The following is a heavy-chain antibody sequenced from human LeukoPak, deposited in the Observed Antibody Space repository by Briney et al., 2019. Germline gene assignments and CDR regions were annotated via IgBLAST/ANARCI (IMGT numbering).Heavy chain of an antibody. V-gene: IGHV4-38-2*01. CDR3: ARNISLGRDTTMVTVFDY. Sequence: SETLSLTCAVSGYSISSGYYWGWIRQPPGKGLEWIGSIYHSGSTVYSPSLKSRVTISVDTSKNQFSLRLSSVTAADTAVYCCARNISLGRDTTMVTVFDYWGQGTLVTVSS. CDR1: GYSISSGYY. J-gene: IGHJ4*02. D-gene: IGHD5-18*01. CDR2: IYHSGST.